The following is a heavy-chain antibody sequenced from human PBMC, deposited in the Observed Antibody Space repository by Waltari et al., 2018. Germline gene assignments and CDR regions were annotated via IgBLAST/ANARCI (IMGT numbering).Heavy chain of an antibody. Sequence: QVQLQESGPGLVKPSETLSLTCTVPGYSISSGYYWGWIRQPPGKGLEWIGSIYHSGSTYYSPSLKSRVTISVDTSKNQFSLKLSSVTAADTAVYYCARALSGGDRPSWFDPWGQGTLVTVSS. CDR1: GYSISSGYY. V-gene: IGHV4-38-2*02. J-gene: IGHJ5*02. CDR3: ARALSGGDRPSWFDP. CDR2: IYHSGST. D-gene: IGHD3-10*01.